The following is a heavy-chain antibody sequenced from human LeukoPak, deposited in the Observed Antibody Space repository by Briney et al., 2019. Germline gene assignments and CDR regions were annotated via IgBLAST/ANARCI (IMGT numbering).Heavy chain of an antibody. CDR1: GGSISSGGYY. CDR3: ARHQWLDESYFDY. D-gene: IGHD6-19*01. Sequence: PSETLSLTCTVSGGSISSGGYYWSWIRQHPGKGLEWIGYIYYSGSTYYNPSLKSRVTISVDTSKNQFSLKLSSVTAADTAVYYCARHQWLDESYFDYWGQGTLVTVPS. V-gene: IGHV4-31*03. CDR2: IYYSGST. J-gene: IGHJ4*02.